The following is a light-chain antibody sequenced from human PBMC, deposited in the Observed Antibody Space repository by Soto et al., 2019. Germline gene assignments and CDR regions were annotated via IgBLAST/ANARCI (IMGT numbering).Light chain of an antibody. Sequence: SYELTQPPSVSVSPGQTASITCSGDKLGNKYACWYQQKPGQSPELVIYQDTKRPSGIPERFSGSNSGNTATLTISGTQAIDEADYYCQAWDSSRGVVFGGGTKLTVL. CDR3: QAWDSSRGVV. CDR2: QDT. V-gene: IGLV3-1*01. J-gene: IGLJ2*01. CDR1: KLGNKY.